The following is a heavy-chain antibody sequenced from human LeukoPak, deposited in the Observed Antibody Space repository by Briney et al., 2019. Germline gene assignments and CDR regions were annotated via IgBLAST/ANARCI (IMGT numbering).Heavy chain of an antibody. D-gene: IGHD1-26*01. V-gene: IGHV3-23*01. Sequence: GGSLRLSCAASGFTFSGYAMSWVRQAPGKGLEWVSAISGSGGSTYYADSVKGRFTISGDNSKNTLYMQRNSLRAEDTAVYYCAKVGALRGGEYWRQGTLVTV. CDR2: ISGSGGST. CDR3: AKVGALRGGEY. CDR1: GFTFSGYA. J-gene: IGHJ4*02.